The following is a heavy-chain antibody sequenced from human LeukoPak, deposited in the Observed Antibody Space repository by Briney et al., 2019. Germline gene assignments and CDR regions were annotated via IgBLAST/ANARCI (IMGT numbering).Heavy chain of an antibody. CDR1: GFTFSIYA. CDR3: AKLYGDYKHAFPL. Sequence: GGSLRLSYAASGFTFSIYAMSWVRQSPGKGLEWVSSITAGGTTTYYEDSVKGRFTISRDNSKSTLYLQMNSLSAEDTALYYCAKLYGDYKHAFPLWGQGTMVTVSS. D-gene: IGHD4-17*01. V-gene: IGHV3-23*01. CDR2: ITAGGTTT. J-gene: IGHJ3*01.